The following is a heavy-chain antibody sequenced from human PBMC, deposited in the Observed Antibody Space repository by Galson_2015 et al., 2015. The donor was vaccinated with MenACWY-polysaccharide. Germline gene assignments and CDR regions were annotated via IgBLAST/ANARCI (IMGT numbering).Heavy chain of an antibody. CDR3: ATDGPGGRYCMDV. Sequence: SVKVSCKVSGYTLTELSMHWVRQAPGKGLEWMGYFDPEDGETIYAQNFQGRVTMTVDTSTDTAHMELTSLRSEDTAVYYCATDGPGGRYCMDVWGKGTTVTVSS. CDR2: FDPEDGET. V-gene: IGHV1-24*01. D-gene: IGHD1-1*01. CDR1: GYTLTELS. J-gene: IGHJ6*03.